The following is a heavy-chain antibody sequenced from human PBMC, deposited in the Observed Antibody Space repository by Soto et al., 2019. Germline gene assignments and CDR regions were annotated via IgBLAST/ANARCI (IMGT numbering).Heavy chain of an antibody. CDR1: GFTFSSYA. J-gene: IGHJ4*02. CDR3: ARDHRCTNGVCWLFDY. V-gene: IGHV3-30-3*01. CDR2: ISYDGSNK. D-gene: IGHD2-8*01. Sequence: PGGSLRLSCAASGFTFSSYAMHWVRQAPGKGLEWVAVISYDGSNKYYADSVKGRFTISRDNSKNTLYLQMNSLRAEDTAVYYCARDHRCTNGVCWLFDYWGQGTLVTVSS.